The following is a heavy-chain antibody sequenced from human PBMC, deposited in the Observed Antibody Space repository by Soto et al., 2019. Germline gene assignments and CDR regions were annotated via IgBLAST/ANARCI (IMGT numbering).Heavy chain of an antibody. V-gene: IGHV1-2*02. CDR3: ARERFQVISDGMDV. J-gene: IGHJ6*02. CDR2: INPETGGT. CDR1: GYTFTCYY. D-gene: IGHD2-21*01. Sequence: SLNVSCEASGYTFTCYYVHWVREAPGQGLEWMGWINPETGGTSYAQKFQGRVTLSRDTSINTAYLELSSLRFDDAAVYFCARERFQVISDGMDVWGQGTTVTVSS.